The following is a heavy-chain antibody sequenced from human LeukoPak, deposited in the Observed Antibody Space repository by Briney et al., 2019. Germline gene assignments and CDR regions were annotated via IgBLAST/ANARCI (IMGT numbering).Heavy chain of an antibody. V-gene: IGHV3-53*01. CDR2: IYSGDNT. Sequence: PGGSLRLSCAASGXTVSSNYMSWVRQAPGRGLEWVSVIYSGDNTYYADSVKGRFTISRDNSKNTLYLQMNSLRAEDTAVYYCARGYSNLHDDSSGYYIDYWGQGTLVTVSS. CDR3: ARGYSNLHDDSSGYYIDY. D-gene: IGHD3-22*01. CDR1: GXTVSSNY. J-gene: IGHJ4*02.